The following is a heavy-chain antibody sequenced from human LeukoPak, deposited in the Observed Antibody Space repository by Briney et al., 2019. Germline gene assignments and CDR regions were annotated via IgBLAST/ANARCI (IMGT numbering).Heavy chain of an antibody. D-gene: IGHD3-3*01. Sequence: PGRSLRLSCAASGFTFSSYAMHWVRQAPGKGLEWVAVISYDGSNKYYADSVKGRFTISRDNSKNTLYLQMNSLRAEDTAVYYRARGSERFLEWSPFDYWGQGTLVTVSS. CDR3: ARGSERFLEWSPFDY. CDR2: ISYDGSNK. CDR1: GFTFSSYA. J-gene: IGHJ4*02. V-gene: IGHV3-30*04.